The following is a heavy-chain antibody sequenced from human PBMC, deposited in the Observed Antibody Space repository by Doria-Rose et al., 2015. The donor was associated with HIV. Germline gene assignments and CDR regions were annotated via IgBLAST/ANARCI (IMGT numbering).Heavy chain of an antibody. D-gene: IGHD6-13*01. Sequence: QESGPVLVKPTETLTLTCTVSGVSLSSPGMGVSWIRQPPGKALEWLANISSDDERSYKTSLKSRLNSTRGTAKSQVVLTMTDTDPVDTATYYCARIKSSRWYHKYYFDFWGQGTLVIVSA. CDR1: GVSLSSPGMG. CDR3: ARIKSSRWYHKYYFDF. V-gene: IGHV2-26*01. J-gene: IGHJ4*02. CDR2: ISSDDER.